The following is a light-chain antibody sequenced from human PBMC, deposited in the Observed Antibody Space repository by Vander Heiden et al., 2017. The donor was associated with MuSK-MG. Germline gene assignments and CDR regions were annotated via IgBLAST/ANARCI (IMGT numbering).Light chain of an antibody. CDR1: SGSIASNY. J-gene: IGLJ2*01. Sequence: FMLTQHHPVSESPEQTVTISCTRSSGSIASNYVQWYQQRPGTSPTTVIYEDNQRPSGVPDRFSGSIDSSSNSASLTISGLKTEDEADCYCQSYDSSNVVFGGGTKLTVL. CDR3: QSYDSSNVV. CDR2: EDN. V-gene: IGLV6-57*01.